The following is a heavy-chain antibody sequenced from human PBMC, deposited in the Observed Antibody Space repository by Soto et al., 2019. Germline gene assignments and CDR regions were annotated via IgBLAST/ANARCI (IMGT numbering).Heavy chain of an antibody. CDR1: GYTFSSYS. J-gene: IGHJ3*02. CDR2: INPSGGST. V-gene: IGHV1-46*01. CDR3: ARDRLPSYDSSGYYDAFDI. D-gene: IGHD3-22*01. Sequence: ASVKVSCKASGYTFSSYSVHWVRQAPGQGLEWMGVINPSGGSTSYAQKFQGRVTMTRDTSTSTVYMELSSLRSEDTAVYYRARDRLPSYDSSGYYDAFDIWGQGTMVTVS.